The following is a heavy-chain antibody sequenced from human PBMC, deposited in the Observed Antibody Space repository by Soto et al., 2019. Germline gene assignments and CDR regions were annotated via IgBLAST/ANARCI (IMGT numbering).Heavy chain of an antibody. Sequence: QVQLVQSGAEVKKPGSSVKVSCKTSGVSFNNNGIGWVRQAPGHGLEWMGGVSPPFRTSNYARKFQGRISITADASTGTVNMELSSLTSEDTAQYYCARVLYYGSGSYSPYGMDGWGQGTRSPSP. CDR1: GVSFNNNG. V-gene: IGHV1-69*01. CDR3: ARVLYYGSGSYSPYGMDG. CDR2: VSPPFRTS. J-gene: IGHJ6*02. D-gene: IGHD3-10*01.